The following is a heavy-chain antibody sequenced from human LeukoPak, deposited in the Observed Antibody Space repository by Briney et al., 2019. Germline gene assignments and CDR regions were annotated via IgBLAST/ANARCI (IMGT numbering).Heavy chain of an antibody. CDR2: IYYSGST. V-gene: IGHV4-28*03. Sequence: PSETLSLTCAVSGYPISSSNWWGWIRQPPGKGLEWIGYIYYSGSTNYNPSLKSRVTMSVDTSKNQFSLKLSSVTAVDTAVYYCARGVVVPAAPFLGWFDPWGQGTLVTVSS. D-gene: IGHD2-2*01. CDR3: ARGVVVPAAPFLGWFDP. CDR1: GYPISSSNW. J-gene: IGHJ5*02.